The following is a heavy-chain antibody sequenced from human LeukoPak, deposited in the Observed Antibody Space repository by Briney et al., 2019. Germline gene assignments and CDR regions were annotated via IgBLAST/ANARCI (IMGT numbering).Heavy chain of an antibody. V-gene: IGHV3-64*01. D-gene: IGHD1-26*01. Sequence: GGSLRLSCAASGFTFSSYAMHWVRQAPGKGLEYVSAITSNGDKTYYGNSVKGRFTISRGNSKNTLYLQMGSLRIEDMAVYYCARGGATTLFDYWGQGTLVTVSS. CDR1: GFTFSSYA. J-gene: IGHJ4*02. CDR3: ARGGATTLFDY. CDR2: ITSNGDKT.